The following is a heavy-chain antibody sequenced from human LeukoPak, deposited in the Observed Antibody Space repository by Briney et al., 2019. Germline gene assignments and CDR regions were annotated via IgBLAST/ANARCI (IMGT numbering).Heavy chain of an antibody. D-gene: IGHD2-8*02. J-gene: IGHJ6*03. V-gene: IGHV4-39*01. CDR2: IDYSGST. Sequence: PAETLSLTCTVSGVTISSSSYYWGCMRQPPGQGLEWIESIDYSGSTYDNPSLKRQVTISVDTSKDQFSLKLHSGIAADKAVYYCASWWARGYYMDVWGKGTTVTVSS. CDR1: GVTISSSSYY. CDR3: ASWWARGYYMDV.